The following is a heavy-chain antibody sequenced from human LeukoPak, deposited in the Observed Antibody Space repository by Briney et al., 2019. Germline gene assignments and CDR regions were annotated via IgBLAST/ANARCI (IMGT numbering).Heavy chain of an antibody. CDR3: ARDLTKLMGAFDI. V-gene: IGHV4-59*01. CDR1: GGSLSSYY. CDR2: IYYSGST. Sequence: SETLSLTCTVSGGSLSSYYWSWIRQPPGKGLEWIGYIYYSGSTNYNPSLKSRVTISVDTSKNQFSLKLSSVTAADTAVYYCARDLTKLMGAFDIWGQGTMVTVSS. J-gene: IGHJ3*02. D-gene: IGHD2-8*01.